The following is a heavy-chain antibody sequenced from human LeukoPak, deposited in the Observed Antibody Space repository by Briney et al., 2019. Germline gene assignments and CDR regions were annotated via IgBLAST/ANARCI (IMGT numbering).Heavy chain of an antibody. Sequence: RGSLRLSCAASGITFSTAWMSWFRPAPGKGLGWVGRIKSKIGADTTQYAAPVEDRFTISRADSKNTLYLQMNSLKTEDTAVYYCATDRAWFDPWGQGTLVTVSS. V-gene: IGHV3-15*01. CDR1: GITFSTAW. CDR2: IKSKIGADTT. D-gene: IGHD3-10*01. CDR3: ATDRAWFDP. J-gene: IGHJ5*02.